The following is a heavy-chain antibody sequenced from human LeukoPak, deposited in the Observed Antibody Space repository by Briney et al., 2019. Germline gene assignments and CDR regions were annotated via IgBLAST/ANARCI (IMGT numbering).Heavy chain of an antibody. CDR1: GFTFSSYG. Sequence: GRSLRLSCAASGFTFSSYGMHWVRQAPGKGLEWVAVISYDGSNKYYADSVKGRFTISRDNSKNTLYLQMNSLRAEDTAVYYCAKDLYPLIVGALLDYWGQGTLVTVSS. CDR3: AKDLYPLIVGALLDY. J-gene: IGHJ4*02. CDR2: ISYDGSNK. V-gene: IGHV3-30*18. D-gene: IGHD1-26*01.